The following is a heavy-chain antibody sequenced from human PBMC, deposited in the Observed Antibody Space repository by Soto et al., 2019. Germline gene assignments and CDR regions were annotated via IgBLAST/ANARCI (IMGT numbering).Heavy chain of an antibody. Sequence: SETLSLTCTVSGGSISSSSYYWGWIRQPPGKGLEWIGSIYYSGSTYYNPSLKSRVTISVDTSKNQFSLKLSSVTAADTAVYYCARHRYSSIAAPFYGMDVWGQGTTVTVSS. CDR3: ARHRYSSIAAPFYGMDV. J-gene: IGHJ6*02. V-gene: IGHV4-39*01. CDR1: GGSISSSSYY. D-gene: IGHD6-6*01. CDR2: IYYSGST.